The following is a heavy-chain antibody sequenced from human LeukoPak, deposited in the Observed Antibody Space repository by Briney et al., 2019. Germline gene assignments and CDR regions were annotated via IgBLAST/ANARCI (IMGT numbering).Heavy chain of an antibody. CDR1: GYTFTSYG. D-gene: IGHD5-24*01. J-gene: IGHJ2*01. CDR2: ISAYNGNT. Sequence: ASVKVSCKASGYTFTSYGISWVRQAPGQGLEWMGWISAYNGNTNYAQKFQGRVTITADKSTNTAYMELSSLRSEDTAVYYCARDLEMATTLYWYFDLWGRGTLVTVSS. V-gene: IGHV1-18*01. CDR3: ARDLEMATTLYWYFDL.